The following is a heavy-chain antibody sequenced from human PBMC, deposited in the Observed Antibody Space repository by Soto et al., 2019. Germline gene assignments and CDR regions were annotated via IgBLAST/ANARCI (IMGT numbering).Heavy chain of an antibody. CDR1: GYTFTSYY. CDR2: INPSAGST. J-gene: IGHJ4*02. CDR3: ARFEISVSPGAYDY. Sequence: ASVKVSCKASGYTFTSYYMHWVRQAPGQGLEWMGIINPSAGSTTYAQKFQGRVTMTREMSTSTVYMELSSLSSEDTAIYYCARFEISVSPGAYDYWGQGTLVTVSS. D-gene: IGHD3-10*01. V-gene: IGHV1-46*01.